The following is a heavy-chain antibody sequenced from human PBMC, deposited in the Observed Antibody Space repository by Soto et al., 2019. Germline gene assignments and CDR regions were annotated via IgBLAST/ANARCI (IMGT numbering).Heavy chain of an antibody. D-gene: IGHD5-12*01. CDR2: IYCSGST. CDR1: GGSINSADYY. V-gene: IGHV4-30-4*01. Sequence: SETLSLTCTVSGGSINSADYYWSWVRQPPGKGLEWIGYIYCSGSTYFNPSLKSRVTISKDTSKNQFSLRLSSVTAADTAVYYCARAIVVTIGGMDVWGQGTTVTV. CDR3: ARAIVVTIGGMDV. J-gene: IGHJ6*02.